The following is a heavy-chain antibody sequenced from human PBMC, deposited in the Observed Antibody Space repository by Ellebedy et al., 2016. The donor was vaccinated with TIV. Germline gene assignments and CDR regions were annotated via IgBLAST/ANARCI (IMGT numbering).Heavy chain of an antibody. Sequence: SGPTLVKPTPTLTLTCTFSGFSLRNTGAGVGWIRQPPGKALEWLTFTYWDGSDDYSPSLRMTVSVAKDTSRNRVVLTLTNLDPMDTATYYCARVSRLNGYGGDTYRRIDPWGPGILVTVSS. CDR3: ARVSRLNGYGGDTYRRIDP. CDR2: TYWDGSD. CDR1: GFSLRNTGAG. J-gene: IGHJ5*02. V-gene: IGHV2-5*02. D-gene: IGHD2-21*02.